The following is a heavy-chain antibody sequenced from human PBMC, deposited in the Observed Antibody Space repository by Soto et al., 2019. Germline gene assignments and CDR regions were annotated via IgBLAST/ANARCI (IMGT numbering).Heavy chain of an antibody. CDR1: RLTFSDYY. J-gene: IGHJ4*02. CDR2: ISGSGGTT. CDR3: ARDPEPHYYFDS. D-gene: IGHD3-10*01. V-gene: IGHV3-11*01. Sequence: QPQLVESGGGLVKPGGSLRLACAASRLTFSDYYMGWIRQAPGKGLEWISYISGSGGTTYYADSVKGRFTISRDNAKNSLYLHMNSLRVEETAIYYCARDPEPHYYFDSWGQGTLVTVSS.